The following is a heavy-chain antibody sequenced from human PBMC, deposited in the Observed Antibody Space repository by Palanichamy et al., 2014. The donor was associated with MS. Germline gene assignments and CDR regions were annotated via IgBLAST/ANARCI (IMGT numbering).Heavy chain of an antibody. V-gene: IGHV1-46*01. CDR1: GYTFTNYY. Sequence: QVQLVQSGAEVKRPGASLKLSCKASGYTFTNYYLHWVRHAPGQGLEWMGIINSSSGSTTYAQKFQGRVTMTTDTSTTTVYMELNNVRSEDTAVYYCARGGGFFQPFDYWGQGTVVTVSA. CDR2: INSSSGST. D-gene: IGHD5-12*01. J-gene: IGHJ4*02. CDR3: ARGGGFFQPFDY.